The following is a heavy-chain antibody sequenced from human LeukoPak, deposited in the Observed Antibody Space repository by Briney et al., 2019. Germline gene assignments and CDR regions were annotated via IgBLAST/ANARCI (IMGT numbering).Heavy chain of an antibody. Sequence: GGSLRLSCAASGFPFSGYWMSWVRQAPGKGRGWVASIKEDGSEKYYVDSVRGRLTISRDNAKNSLFLQMSSLRAEDTAVYYCARKLWFGEPGDYWGQGTLVTVSS. D-gene: IGHD3-10*01. J-gene: IGHJ4*02. V-gene: IGHV3-7*01. CDR2: IKEDGSEK. CDR3: ARKLWFGEPGDY. CDR1: GFPFSGYW.